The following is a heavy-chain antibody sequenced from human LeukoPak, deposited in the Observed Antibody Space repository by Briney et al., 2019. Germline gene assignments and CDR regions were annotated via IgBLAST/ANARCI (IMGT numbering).Heavy chain of an antibody. J-gene: IGHJ4*02. V-gene: IGHV3-49*04. D-gene: IGHD1-26*01. CDR1: GFTFGDYA. CDR2: IRSKAYGGTT. Sequence: PGRSLRLSCTASGFTFGDYAMSWVRQAPGKGLEWVGFIRSKAYGGTTEYAASVKGRFTISRDDSKSIAYLQMNSLKTEDTAVYYCTREAPGYSGSYPSVTSFDYWGQGTLVTVSS. CDR3: TREAPGYSGSYPSVTSFDY.